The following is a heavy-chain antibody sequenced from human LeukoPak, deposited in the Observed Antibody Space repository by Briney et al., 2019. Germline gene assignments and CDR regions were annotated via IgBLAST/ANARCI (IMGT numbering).Heavy chain of an antibody. D-gene: IGHD5-12*01. J-gene: IGHJ3*02. CDR2: IFYSGST. CDR1: SLSISTGGYY. V-gene: IGHV4-31*11. Sequence: SETLSLTCAVSSLSISTGGYYWSWIRQHPGKGLEWIGHIFYSGSTYYNPSLKSRVTIMVDMSNNHFSLKLTSVTAADTAVYYCARLTGATSNEAIDIWGQGTMVTVSS. CDR3: ARLTGATSNEAIDI.